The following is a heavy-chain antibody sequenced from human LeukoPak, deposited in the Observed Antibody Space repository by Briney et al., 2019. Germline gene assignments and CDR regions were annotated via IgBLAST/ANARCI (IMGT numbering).Heavy chain of an antibody. J-gene: IGHJ6*02. V-gene: IGHV3-23*01. Sequence: GGSLRLSCAASGFTFGSYAMTWVRQAPGKGLEWVSAISGSGTNTYYAASEKGRFIISRDNSKNTLYLQMNSLGAEDTAVYYCAGDTVTKGFYGMDVWGQGTTVTVSS. D-gene: IGHD4-17*01. CDR2: ISGSGTNT. CDR3: AGDTVTKGFYGMDV. CDR1: GFTFGSYA.